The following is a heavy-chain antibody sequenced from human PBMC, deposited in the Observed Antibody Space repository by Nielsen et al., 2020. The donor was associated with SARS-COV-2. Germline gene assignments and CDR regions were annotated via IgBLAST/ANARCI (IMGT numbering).Heavy chain of an antibody. Sequence: GESLKISCTASGFTFGDYAMSWVRQAPGKGLEWVGRFKSKTDGGTIDYAAPVKGRFAFSRDDSKSTMYLHMNSLKVEDTAVYYCIWVGATLDIWGQGTMVTVSS. J-gene: IGHJ3*02. D-gene: IGHD1-26*01. V-gene: IGHV3-15*01. CDR2: FKSKTDGGTI. CDR3: IWVGATLDI. CDR1: GFTFGDYA.